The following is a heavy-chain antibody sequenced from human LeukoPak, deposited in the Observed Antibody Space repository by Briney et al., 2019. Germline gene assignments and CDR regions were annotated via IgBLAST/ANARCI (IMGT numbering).Heavy chain of an antibody. V-gene: IGHV3-33*01. Sequence: GGSLRLSCAASGFTFSSYGMHWVRQAPGKGLEWVAVIWYDGSNKYYADSVKGRFTISRDNSKNTLYLQMNSLRAEDTAVYYCARGGITMIAPGGYWGQGTLVTVSS. D-gene: IGHD3-22*01. CDR3: ARGGITMIAPGGY. J-gene: IGHJ4*02. CDR2: IWYDGSNK. CDR1: GFTFSSYG.